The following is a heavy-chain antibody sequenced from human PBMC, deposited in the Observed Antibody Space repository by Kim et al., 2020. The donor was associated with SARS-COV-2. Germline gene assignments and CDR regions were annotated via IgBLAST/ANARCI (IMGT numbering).Heavy chain of an antibody. V-gene: IGHV1-8*01. D-gene: IGHD3-10*01. J-gene: IGHJ6*02. CDR3: ARSMVRGVHYGLDV. Sequence: ASVKVSCKASGYSFTSFEMTWVWQATGQGLEWMGWMNPDSGKAGYAQKFQGRVTMTGNTSISTAYLEVSSLTSEDTAVYYCARSMVRGVHYGLDVWGQGTTVIVSS. CDR2: MNPDSGKA. CDR1: GYSFTSFE.